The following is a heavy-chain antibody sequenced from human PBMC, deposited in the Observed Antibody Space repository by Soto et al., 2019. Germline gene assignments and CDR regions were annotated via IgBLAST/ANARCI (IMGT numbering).Heavy chain of an antibody. V-gene: IGHV4-39*01. Sequence: SETLSLTCTVSGGSIGSSSYYWGWIRQPPGKGLEWIGSIYYSGSTYYNPSLKSRVTISVDTSKNQFSLKLSSVTAADTAVYYCASQFRYNWNPNWFDPWGQGTLVTVSS. D-gene: IGHD1-1*01. J-gene: IGHJ5*02. CDR3: ASQFRYNWNPNWFDP. CDR1: GGSIGSSSYY. CDR2: IYYSGST.